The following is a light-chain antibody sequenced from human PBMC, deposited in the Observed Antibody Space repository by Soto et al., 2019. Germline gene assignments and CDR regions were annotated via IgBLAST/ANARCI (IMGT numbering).Light chain of an antibody. Sequence: QSVLTQPPSASGTPGQTVTISCSGGWYNIGKNLGYWYQQLPGTAPKLLIYLTDQRPSGVPDRFSGSKSGSSASLAVSGLRSDDEAVYYCAAWDDSLRGWVFGGGTQLTVL. CDR3: AAWDDSLRGWV. CDR1: WYNIGKNL. CDR2: LTD. J-gene: IGLJ3*02. V-gene: IGLV1-47*01.